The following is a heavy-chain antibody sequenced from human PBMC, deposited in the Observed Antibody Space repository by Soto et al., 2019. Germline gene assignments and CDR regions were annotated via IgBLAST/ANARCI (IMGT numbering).Heavy chain of an antibody. V-gene: IGHV4-34*01. CDR3: ARGIFGGYFDY. J-gene: IGHJ4*02. D-gene: IGHD3-3*01. CDR1: GGSFSGYY. Sequence: KPSETLSLTCAVYGGSFSGYYWSWIRQPPGKGLEWIGEINHSGSTNYNSSLKSRVTISVDTSKNQFSLKLSSVTAADTAVCYCARGIFGGYFDYWGQGTLVTVSS. CDR2: INHSGST.